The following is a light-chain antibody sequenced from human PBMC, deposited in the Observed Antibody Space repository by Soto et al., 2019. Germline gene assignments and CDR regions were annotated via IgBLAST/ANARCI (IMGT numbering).Light chain of an antibody. V-gene: IGKV1-33*01. CDR1: QDIYNY. J-gene: IGKJ4*01. CDR2: GAS. Sequence: DIQMTQSPSSLSASVGDRVTITCQASQDIYNYLNWYQQKPGKAPKLLIYGASNLETGVPSRFSGSGSGTDFTFTISSLQPEDIATYYCQQYDHLLTFGGGTKVEIK. CDR3: QQYDHLLT.